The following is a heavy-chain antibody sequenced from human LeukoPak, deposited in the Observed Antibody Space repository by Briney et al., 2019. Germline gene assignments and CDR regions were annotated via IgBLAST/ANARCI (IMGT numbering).Heavy chain of an antibody. J-gene: IGHJ4*02. CDR2: ISNNGGYT. CDR3: ARDSIAAAGDFDY. CDR1: GFTFSSSA. D-gene: IGHD6-13*01. Sequence: GGSLRLSCAASGFTFSSSAMSWVRQAPGKGLEWVSAISNNGGYTYYADSVQGRFTISRDNSKSTLCLQMNSLRAEDTAVYYCARDSIAAAGDFDYWGQGTLVTVSS. V-gene: IGHV3-23*01.